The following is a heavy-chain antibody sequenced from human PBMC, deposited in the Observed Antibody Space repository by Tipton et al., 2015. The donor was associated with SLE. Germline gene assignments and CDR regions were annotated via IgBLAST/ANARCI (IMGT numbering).Heavy chain of an antibody. CDR2: IKQDGTAQ. CDR3: ARENWWKFGS. Sequence: SLRLSCAASGFSFGAFYMDWVRQAPGKGLERLANIKQDGTAQYYLDSVRGRFTISRDNGKESLYLQMSNLRAEDTAVYYCARENWWKFGSWGQGTLVTVSS. D-gene: IGHD2-15*01. CDR1: GFSFGAFY. J-gene: IGHJ5*01. V-gene: IGHV3-7*01.